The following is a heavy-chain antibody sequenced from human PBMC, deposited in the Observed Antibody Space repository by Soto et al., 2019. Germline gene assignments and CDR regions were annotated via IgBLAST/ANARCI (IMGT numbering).Heavy chain of an antibody. D-gene: IGHD1-26*01. CDR3: GRGGSANYYELFDD. J-gene: IGHJ4*02. CDR2: IWYDGSNK. CDR1: GFTFSIYG. V-gene: IGHV3-33*01. Sequence: GGSLRLSCAASGFTFSIYGMHWVRQAPGKGLEWVAVIWYDGSNKYYADSVKGRFTISRDNSKNTLYLQMNSLRAEDTAVYYSGRGGSANYYELFDDWGQGTQVSDTS.